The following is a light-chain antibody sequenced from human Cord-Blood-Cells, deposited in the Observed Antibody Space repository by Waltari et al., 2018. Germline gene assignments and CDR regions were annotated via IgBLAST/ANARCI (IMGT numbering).Light chain of an antibody. J-gene: IGLJ1*01. CDR2: EGS. CDR1: SSDVGRYNL. CDR3: CSYAGSPYV. V-gene: IGLV2-23*01. Sequence: QSALTQPASVSGSPGQSITIPCTGTSSDVGRYNLVSWDQQHPGKAPKLMIYEGSKRPSGVSIRFSGSKSGNTASLTISGLQAEDEADYYCCSYAGSPYVFGTGTKVTVL.